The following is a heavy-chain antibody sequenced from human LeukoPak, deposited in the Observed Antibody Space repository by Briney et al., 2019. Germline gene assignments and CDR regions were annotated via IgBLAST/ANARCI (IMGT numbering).Heavy chain of an antibody. J-gene: IGHJ4*02. CDR1: GFTFSSYA. Sequence: GGSLRLSCAASGFTFSSYAMTWVRQAPGKGLEWISAISGSGGGTYYADSVKGRFTTSRDNSKNTLYLQMNSLRAEDTAVYSCAKDSPVGGFYYFDYWGQGTLVTVSS. CDR2: ISGSGGGT. CDR3: AKDSPVGGFYYFDY. D-gene: IGHD2-15*01. V-gene: IGHV3-23*01.